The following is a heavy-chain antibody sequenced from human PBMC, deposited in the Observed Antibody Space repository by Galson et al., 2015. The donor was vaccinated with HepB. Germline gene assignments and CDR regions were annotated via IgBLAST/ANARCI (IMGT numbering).Heavy chain of an antibody. V-gene: IGHV5-10-1*01. D-gene: IGHD3-10*01. J-gene: IGHJ3*02. CDR2: IDPSDSYT. CDR1: GYSFTSYW. Sequence: QSGAEVKKPGESLRISCKGSGYSFTSYWISWVRQMPGKGLEWMGRIDPSDSYTNYSPSFQGHVTISADKSISTAYLQWSSLKASDTAMYYCARGGVRGAFMTFGAFDIWGQGTMVTVSS. CDR3: ARGGVRGAFMTFGAFDI.